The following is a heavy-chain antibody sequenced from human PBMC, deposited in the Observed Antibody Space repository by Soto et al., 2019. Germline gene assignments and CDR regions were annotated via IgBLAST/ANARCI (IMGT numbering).Heavy chain of an antibody. D-gene: IGHD5-12*01. J-gene: IGHJ4*02. CDR1: GGSVCSGGYY. CDR3: ARRVATIHYFDY. CDR2: IYYSGST. Sequence: SETLSLTCTVSGGSVCSGGYYLSWIRQHPGKGLEWIGYIYYSGSTYYNPSLKSRVTISVDTSKNQFSLKLSSVTAADTAVYYRARRVATIHYFDYWGQGTLVTVSS. V-gene: IGHV4-31*03.